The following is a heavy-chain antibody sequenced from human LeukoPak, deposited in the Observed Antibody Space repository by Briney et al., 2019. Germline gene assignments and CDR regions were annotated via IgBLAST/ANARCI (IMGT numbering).Heavy chain of an antibody. CDR3: VSGRDFDY. V-gene: IGHV1-18*01. Sequence: ASVKVSCKASGYRFTSHGITWVRQAPGQGLEWMGWISPYNSHRDYAQTLQGRVTMTTDTYTSTAYMELRSLRSDDTAVYYCVSGRDFDYWGQGTLVTVSS. J-gene: IGHJ4*02. CDR1: GYRFTSHG. CDR2: ISPYNSHR.